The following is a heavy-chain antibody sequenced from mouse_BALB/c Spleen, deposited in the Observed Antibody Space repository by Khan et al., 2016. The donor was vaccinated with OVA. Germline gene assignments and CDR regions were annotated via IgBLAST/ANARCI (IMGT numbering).Heavy chain of an antibody. CDR1: GYTFTTYW. CDR2: INPTSGYT. J-gene: IGHJ2*01. V-gene: IGHV1-7*01. CDR3: TRDRIDY. Sequence: LEESGAELAKPGASVKMSCKASGYTFTTYWMHWVKQRPGKGLEWIGYINPTSGYTYYNEKFKDRATLSADSSSSTAYLQLSSLKSEDSAVYYCTRDRIDYWGQGTTRTVSS.